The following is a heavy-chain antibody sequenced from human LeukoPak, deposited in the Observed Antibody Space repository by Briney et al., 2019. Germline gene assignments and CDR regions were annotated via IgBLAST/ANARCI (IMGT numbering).Heavy chain of an antibody. CDR1: GFTFSRYA. D-gene: IGHD3-10*01. CDR2: ISSNGGIT. Sequence: PGGTLRLSCSASGFTFSRYAMHWVRQAPGKGLEYVSAISSNGGITYYADSVQCRFTIPRDNSRNTLHLQMSSLRVEETAVYYCVKDSSSGSYFDYWGQGTLVTVSS. J-gene: IGHJ4*02. V-gene: IGHV3-64D*06. CDR3: VKDSSSGSYFDY.